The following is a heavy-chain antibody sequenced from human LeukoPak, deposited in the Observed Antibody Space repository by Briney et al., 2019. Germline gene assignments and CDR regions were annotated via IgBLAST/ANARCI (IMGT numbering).Heavy chain of an antibody. J-gene: IGHJ4*02. V-gene: IGHV1-2*02. D-gene: IGHD2-2*01. Sequence: ASVKVSCKAFGYTFTGYYMHWVRQAPGQGFEWMGWINPNSGGTNYAQKFQGRVTMTRDTSISTAYMELSRLRSDDTAVYYCARSRSRDCSSTSCYSYGLGYWGQGTLVTVSS. CDR1: GYTFTGYY. CDR2: INPNSGGT. CDR3: ARSRSRDCSSTSCYSYGLGY.